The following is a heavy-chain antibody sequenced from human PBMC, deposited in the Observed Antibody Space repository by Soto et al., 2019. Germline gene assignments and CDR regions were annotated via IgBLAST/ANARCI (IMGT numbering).Heavy chain of an antibody. Sequence: QVQLQESGPGLVKPSQTLSLTCTVSGGSISSGGYYWSWIRQHPGKGLEWIGYIYYSGSTYYNPSLKSRVTISVDTSKNQFSLKLSSVTAADTAVYYCAVSMVATYHYYYGMDVWGQGTTVTVSS. D-gene: IGHD5-12*01. J-gene: IGHJ6*02. V-gene: IGHV4-31*03. CDR3: AVSMVATYHYYYGMDV. CDR1: GGSISSGGYY. CDR2: IYYSGST.